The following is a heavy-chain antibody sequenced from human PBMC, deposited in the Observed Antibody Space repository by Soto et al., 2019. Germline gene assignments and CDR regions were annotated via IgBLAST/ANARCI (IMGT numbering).Heavy chain of an antibody. D-gene: IGHD2-2*01. CDR1: GGSISGYY. CDR3: ARAGIPQVLFFTGGYYYGMDV. J-gene: IGHJ6*02. V-gene: IGHV4-59*01. Sequence: ASETLSLTCTVSGGSISGYYWIWIRQPPGKGLEWIGYIYYSGSTNYNPSLKSRVTISVDTSKNQFSLKLSSVTAADTAVYYCARAGIPQVLFFTGGYYYGMDVWGQGTTVTVSS. CDR2: IYYSGST.